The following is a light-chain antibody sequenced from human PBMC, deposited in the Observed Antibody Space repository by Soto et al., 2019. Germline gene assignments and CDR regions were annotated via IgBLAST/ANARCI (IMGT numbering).Light chain of an antibody. J-gene: IGKJ1*01. Sequence: DIQMTQSPSTLSASVGDRVTITCRASQSIRSWLAWYQQKPGTAPKLLIYKASTLQSGVPARFSGSGYGTEFTLTISSLQPDDSATYYCQQYNDNWTFGQGTKVEIK. CDR2: KAS. CDR1: QSIRSW. CDR3: QQYNDNWT. V-gene: IGKV1-5*03.